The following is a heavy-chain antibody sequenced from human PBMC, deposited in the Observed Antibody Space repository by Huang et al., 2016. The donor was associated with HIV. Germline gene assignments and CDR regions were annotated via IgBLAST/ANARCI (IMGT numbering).Heavy chain of an antibody. D-gene: IGHD1-26*01. V-gene: IGHV1-18*04. CDR3: ARDRGPYSGSYLGY. Sequence: QVQLVQSGAEVKKPGASVKISCKVSGNTFSGYGISWVRPAPGPGLEWMGWISGYNGNTNYVENLQGRVTMTTDTSTSTAHMELRSLRSDDTAVYYCARDRGPYSGSYLGYWGQGTLVTVSS. CDR1: GNTFSGYG. CDR2: ISGYNGNT. J-gene: IGHJ4*02.